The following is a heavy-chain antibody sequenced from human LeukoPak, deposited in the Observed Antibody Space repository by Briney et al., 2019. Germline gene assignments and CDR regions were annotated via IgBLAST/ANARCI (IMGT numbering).Heavy chain of an antibody. CDR3: ARSSSGHDAFDI. J-gene: IGHJ3*02. D-gene: IGHD2-15*01. V-gene: IGHV4-4*07. Sequence: SETLSLTCTVSGGSISSYYWNWIRQPAGKGLEWIGRIYTSGSTNYNPSLNSRVTMSVDTSKNQFSLKLSSVTAADTAVYYCARSSSGHDAFDIWGQGTMVTVSS. CDR1: GGSISSYY. CDR2: IYTSGST.